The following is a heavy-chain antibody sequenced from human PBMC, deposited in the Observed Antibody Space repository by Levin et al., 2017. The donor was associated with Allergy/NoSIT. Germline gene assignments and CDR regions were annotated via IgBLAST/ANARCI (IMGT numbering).Heavy chain of an antibody. Sequence: GESLKISCTASGLTFGDYAMSWFRQAPGKGLEWVGFIRSKAYGGTTEYAASLKGRFTISRDDSKSIAYLQMDSLKTEDTAVYYCTRGGRFPDYWGQGTLVTVSS. J-gene: IGHJ4*02. CDR1: GLTFGDYA. V-gene: IGHV3-49*03. D-gene: IGHD3-3*01. CDR3: TRGGRFPDY. CDR2: IRSKAYGGTT.